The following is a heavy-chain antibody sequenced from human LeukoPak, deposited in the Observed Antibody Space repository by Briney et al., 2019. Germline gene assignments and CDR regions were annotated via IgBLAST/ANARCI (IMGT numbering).Heavy chain of an antibody. Sequence: SETLTLTCTASGGSISSYYWSWIRQPPGKGLEWIGYIYYSGSTNYNPSLKSRVTISVDTSKNQFSLKLSSVTAADTAVYYCARGTALTMKDDYWGQGTLVTVSS. V-gene: IGHV4-59*01. CDR3: ARGTALTMKDDY. CDR2: IYYSGST. J-gene: IGHJ4*02. CDR1: GGSISSYY. D-gene: IGHD4/OR15-4a*01.